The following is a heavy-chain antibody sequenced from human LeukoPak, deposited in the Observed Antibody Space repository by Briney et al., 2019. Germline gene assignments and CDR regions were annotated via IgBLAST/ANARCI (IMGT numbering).Heavy chain of an antibody. D-gene: IGHD6-6*01. Sequence: HPGGSLRLSCTASGFTFSSYELNWVRQAPGKGLEWVSYISSSGNTIYYADSVKGRFTISRDNAKDSLNLQMNSLRAEDTAVYFCARSSIAARYYYYGMDVWGQGTTVTVSS. V-gene: IGHV3-48*03. CDR1: GFTFSSYE. J-gene: IGHJ6*02. CDR3: ARSSIAARYYYYGMDV. CDR2: ISSSGNTI.